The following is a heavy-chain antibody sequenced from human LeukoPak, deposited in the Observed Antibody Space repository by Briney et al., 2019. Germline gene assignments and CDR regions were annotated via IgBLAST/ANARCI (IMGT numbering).Heavy chain of an antibody. D-gene: IGHD4-4*01. CDR3: AKGAGYSKLGYVDY. Sequence: GGSLRLSCAASGFTFSSYGMHWVRQAPGKGLEWVAVISYDGSNKYYADSVKGRFTISRDNSKNTLYLQMNSLRAEDTAVYYCAKGAGYSKLGYVDYWGQGTLVTVSS. J-gene: IGHJ4*02. CDR2: ISYDGSNK. CDR1: GFTFSSYG. V-gene: IGHV3-30*18.